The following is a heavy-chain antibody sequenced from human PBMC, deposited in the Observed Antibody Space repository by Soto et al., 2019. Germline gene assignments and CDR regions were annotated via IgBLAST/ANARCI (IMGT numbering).Heavy chain of an antibody. CDR1: GASVSSSTYS. V-gene: IGHV4-39*07. J-gene: IGHJ5*01. CDR2: IYSSENT. Sequence: PSETLSLTCTVSGASVSSSTYSWGWIRQSPGQGLEWIGTIYSSENTYYNPSLLSRVTISADTSMNQFSLALTSVTAADTAMYYCARGSTTEKVDSWGQGILVTVSS. CDR3: ARGSTTEKVDS.